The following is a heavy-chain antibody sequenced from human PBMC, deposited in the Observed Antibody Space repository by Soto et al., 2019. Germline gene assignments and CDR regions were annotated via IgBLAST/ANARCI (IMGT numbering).Heavy chain of an antibody. CDR2: IYWDGNK. CDR3: AHAKMIVVAEDAFDI. Sequence: SGPTLVNPTQTLTLTRTFSGFSLTTTGVGVGWIRQPPGKALEWLALIYWDGNKRYSPSLKSRLTITKDTSKTQVVLTMTNMDPVDTATYYCAHAKMIVVAEDAFDIWGQGTLVTVS. V-gene: IGHV2-5*02. J-gene: IGHJ3*02. CDR1: GFSLTTTGVG. D-gene: IGHD3-22*01.